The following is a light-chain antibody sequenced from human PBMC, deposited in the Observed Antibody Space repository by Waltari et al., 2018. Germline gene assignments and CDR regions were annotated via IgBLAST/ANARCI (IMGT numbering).Light chain of an antibody. CDR2: GAS. J-gene: IGKJ1*01. CDR3: QQYVSLPAT. CDR1: QSVIKY. Sequence: EIVLTQSPGTLSLSPGDRAILSCRARQSVIKYLAWYQQKPGQAPRLLIYGASSRATGIPDRFSGSGSGTDFSLTISRLEPEDFAVYYCQQYVSLPATFGQGTKVEIE. V-gene: IGKV3-20*01.